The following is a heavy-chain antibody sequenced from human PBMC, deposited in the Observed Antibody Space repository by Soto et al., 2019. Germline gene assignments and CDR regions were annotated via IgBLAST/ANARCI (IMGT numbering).Heavy chain of an antibody. Sequence: EVQLLESGGGLVQPGGSLRLACAASGFTFSSYAMSWVRQAPGKGLAWVSAISGSGGSTYYADSVKGRFTISRDNSKNTLYLHMNVLRAEDTAVYYCAKDLVLYGDTVYFDYWGQGTLVTVSS. CDR2: ISGSGGST. D-gene: IGHD4-17*01. V-gene: IGHV3-23*01. CDR1: GFTFSSYA. CDR3: AKDLVLYGDTVYFDY. J-gene: IGHJ4*02.